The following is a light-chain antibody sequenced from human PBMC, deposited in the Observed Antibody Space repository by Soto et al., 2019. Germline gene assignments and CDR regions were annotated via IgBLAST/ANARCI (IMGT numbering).Light chain of an antibody. J-gene: IGLJ3*02. Sequence: QSALTQPASVSGSPGQSITISCTGTSNDIGGYNYVSWYQQYPDKAPILMIFDVSNRPSGVSNRLSGSKSGNTASLTISGLQAEDEADYYCSSHTSTGPVVFGGGTKLTVL. CDR1: SNDIGGYNY. CDR3: SSHTSTGPVV. V-gene: IGLV2-14*03. CDR2: DVS.